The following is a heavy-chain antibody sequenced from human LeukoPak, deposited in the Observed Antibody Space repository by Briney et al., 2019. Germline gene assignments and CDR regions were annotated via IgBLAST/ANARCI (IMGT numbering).Heavy chain of an antibody. D-gene: IGHD5-12*01. J-gene: IGHJ4*02. V-gene: IGHV3-48*01. Sequence: GGSLRLSCVDSGFTFSSYSMNWVRQAPGKGLDWISGINSDSSAIYYADSVKGRFTISRDNARNSLYLQMNSLRAEDTAVYYCARSYTGYDLWGQGTLVTVSS. CDR2: INSDSSAI. CDR1: GFTFSSYS. CDR3: ARSYTGYDL.